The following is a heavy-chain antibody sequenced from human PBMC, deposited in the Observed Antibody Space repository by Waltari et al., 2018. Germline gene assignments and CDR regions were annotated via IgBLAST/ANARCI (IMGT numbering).Heavy chain of an antibody. J-gene: IGHJ4*02. Sequence: QVQLVQSGAEVKKPGASVKVSCKASGYTFTGYYMHWVRQAPGQGLEWMGRINPNSGGTNYAQKFQGRVTMTRDTSASTAYMELSSLRSEDMAVYYCARARYSSSWYYFDYWGQGTLVTVSS. CDR3: ARARYSSSWYYFDY. D-gene: IGHD6-13*01. CDR1: GYTFTGYY. V-gene: IGHV1-2*06. CDR2: INPNSGGT.